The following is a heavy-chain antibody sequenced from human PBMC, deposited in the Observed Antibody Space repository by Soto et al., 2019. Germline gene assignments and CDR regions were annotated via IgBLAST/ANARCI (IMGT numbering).Heavy chain of an antibody. V-gene: IGHV3-23*01. D-gene: IGHD6-19*01. CDR1: GFTFSSHA. CDR3: AKDKMEQWLVGGYYDY. J-gene: IGHJ4*02. Sequence: GGSLRLSCTASGFTFSSHAMSWVRQAPGKGLEWVSSTIDSGGRSYHADSVRGRFTISRDNSKNTLYLQMNSLRADDTAIYYCAKDKMEQWLVGGYYDYWGQGALVTVSS. CDR2: TIDSGGRS.